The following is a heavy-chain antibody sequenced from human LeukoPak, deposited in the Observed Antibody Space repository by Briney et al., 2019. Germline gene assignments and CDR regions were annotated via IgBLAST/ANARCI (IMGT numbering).Heavy chain of an antibody. V-gene: IGHV1-2*02. Sequence: KVSCKASGYTFTTYYLHWVRQAPGQGLEWMGWINPNSGGTNYAPKFQGRVTMTRDTSISTAYVDLSRLASDDTAVYYCVRGDFDYWGQGTLVTDS. J-gene: IGHJ4*02. CDR3: VRGDFDY. CDR2: INPNSGGT. CDR1: GYTFTTYY.